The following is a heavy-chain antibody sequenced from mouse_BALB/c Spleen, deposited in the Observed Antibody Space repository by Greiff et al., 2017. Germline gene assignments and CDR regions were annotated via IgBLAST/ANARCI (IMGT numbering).Heavy chain of an antibody. J-gene: IGHJ4*01. Sequence: VQLQQSGPELVKPGASVKVSCKASGYSFTDYNMYWVKQSHGKSLEWIGYINPYNDGTKYNEKFKGKATLTSDKSSSTAYMELSSLTSEDSAVYYCARLDSSGYFAMDYWGQGTSVTVSS. CDR1: GYSFTDYN. CDR2: INPYNDGT. V-gene: IGHV1S135*01. CDR3: ARLDSSGYFAMDY. D-gene: IGHD3-2*01.